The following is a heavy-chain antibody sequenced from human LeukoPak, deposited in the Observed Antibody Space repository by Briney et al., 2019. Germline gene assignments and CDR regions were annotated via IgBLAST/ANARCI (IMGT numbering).Heavy chain of an antibody. CDR1: GGSISSGGYY. D-gene: IGHD4-17*01. V-gene: IGHV4-31*03. CDR2: IYYSGST. CDR3: ATRVYGDSGPFDN. J-gene: IGHJ4*02. Sequence: PSQTLSLTCTVSGGSISSGGYYWSWIRQHPGKGLEWIGYIYYSGSTYYNPSLKSRVTISVDTSKNQFSLKLSSVTAADTAVYYCATRVYGDSGPFDNWGQGILVAVSS.